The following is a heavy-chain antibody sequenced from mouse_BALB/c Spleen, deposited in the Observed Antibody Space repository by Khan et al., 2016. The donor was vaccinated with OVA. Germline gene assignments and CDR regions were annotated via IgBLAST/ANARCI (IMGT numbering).Heavy chain of an antibody. CDR2: IFPGTGTT. CDR3: ARCYFGNYEFVY. D-gene: IGHD2-1*01. CDR1: GYTFTSYW. V-gene: IGHV1S132*01. J-gene: IGHJ3*01. Sequence: QVQLKESGAEVVKPGASVKLSCKTTGYTFTSYWIQWIEQRPGQGLGWIGQIFPGTGTTYYNENFKGKATLTVDTSSSTAYMQLSSLTSEDSAVYFCARCYFGNYEFVYWGQGTLVTVSP.